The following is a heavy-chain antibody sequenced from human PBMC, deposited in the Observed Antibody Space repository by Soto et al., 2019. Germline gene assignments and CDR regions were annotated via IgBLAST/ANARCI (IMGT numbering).Heavy chain of an antibody. Sequence: GGSLRLSCAASGFTFSSYAMSWVRQATGKGLEWVSAISGSGGSTYYADSVKGRFTISRDNSKNTLYLQMNSLRAEDTAVYYCAKDHSDWNDSWFDPWGQGTLVTVSS. V-gene: IGHV3-23*01. CDR2: ISGSGGST. J-gene: IGHJ5*02. D-gene: IGHD1-1*01. CDR3: AKDHSDWNDSWFDP. CDR1: GFTFSSYA.